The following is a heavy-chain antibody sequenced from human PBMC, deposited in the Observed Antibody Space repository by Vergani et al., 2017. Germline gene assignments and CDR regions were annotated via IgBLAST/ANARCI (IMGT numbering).Heavy chain of an antibody. D-gene: IGHD1-1*01. Sequence: EVQLVQSGAEVKKPGATMQISCKVSGYTFTDHYMHWVKQAPGKGLEWMGLVDPEDGETIYAEKFMDRVTIAADTSTDTAHLELSSLRYEDTAVYYGATPQTGTTGGMEVWGQGTTVIVSS. CDR3: ATPQTGTTGGMEV. J-gene: IGHJ6*02. V-gene: IGHV1-69-2*01. CDR2: VDPEDGET. CDR1: GYTFTDHY.